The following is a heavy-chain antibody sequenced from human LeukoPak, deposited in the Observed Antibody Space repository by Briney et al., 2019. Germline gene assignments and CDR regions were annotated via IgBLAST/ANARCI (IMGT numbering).Heavy chain of an antibody. Sequence: SSQTLSLTCTVSGGSISSGDYYWSWIRQPPGKGLEWIGYIYYSGSTYYNPSLKSRVTITVDTSKNQFSLKLSSVTAADTAVYYCAWIDIVVVPAAISYWGQGTLVTVSS. CDR3: AWIDIVVVPAAISY. V-gene: IGHV4-30-4*08. CDR2: IYYSGST. CDR1: GGSISSGDYY. D-gene: IGHD2-2*02. J-gene: IGHJ4*02.